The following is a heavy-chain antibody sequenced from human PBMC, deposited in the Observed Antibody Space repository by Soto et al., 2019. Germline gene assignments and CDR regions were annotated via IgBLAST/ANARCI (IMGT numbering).Heavy chain of an antibody. CDR3: AKVTGIAVGGTDY. CDR2: ISYDGSNK. D-gene: IGHD6-19*01. CDR1: GFTFSSYG. J-gene: IGHJ4*02. Sequence: QVQLVESGGGVVQPGRSLRLSCAASGFTFSSYGMHWVRQAPGKGLEWVAVISYDGSNKYYADSVKGRFTISRDNSKNTLYLEMNSLRAEDTAVYYCAKVTGIAVGGTDYWGQGTLVTVSS. V-gene: IGHV3-30*18.